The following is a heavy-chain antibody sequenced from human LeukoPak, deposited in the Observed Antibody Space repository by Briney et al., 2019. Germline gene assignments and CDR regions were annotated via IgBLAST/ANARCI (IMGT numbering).Heavy chain of an antibody. CDR1: GYTFTSYG. CDR3: ARGCSGGSCYLPIDY. V-gene: IGHV1-18*01. CDR2: ISAYNGST. J-gene: IGHJ4*02. Sequence: ASVKVSCKASGYTFTSYGISWVRQAPGQGLEWMGWISAYNGSTNYAQKLQGRVTMTTDTSTSTAYMELRSLRSDDTAVYYCARGCSGGSCYLPIDYWGQGTLVTVSS. D-gene: IGHD2-15*01.